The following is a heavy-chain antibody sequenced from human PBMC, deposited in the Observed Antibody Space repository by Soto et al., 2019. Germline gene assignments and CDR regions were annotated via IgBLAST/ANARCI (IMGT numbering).Heavy chain of an antibody. Sequence: ASETLSLTCTVSGDSISSSYYWGWIRQPPGMGLEWIGSIYFSGTTYYNPSLKSRLTISVDTSKNQFSLNLNSVTAADTAVYYCARPRDRGHVPFDYWGRGTLVTVSS. J-gene: IGHJ4*02. CDR2: IYFSGTT. CDR1: GDSISSSYY. CDR3: ARPRDRGHVPFDY. V-gene: IGHV4-39*01.